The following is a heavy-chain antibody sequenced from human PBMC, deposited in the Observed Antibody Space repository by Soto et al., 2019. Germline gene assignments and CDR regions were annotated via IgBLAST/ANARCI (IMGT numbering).Heavy chain of an antibody. V-gene: IGHV4-30-2*01. D-gene: IGHD6-19*01. Sequence: QLQLQESGSGLVKPSQTLSLTCTVSGGSISSGGYSWSWIRQPPGKGLEWIGYIYHSGSTYYNPSLKSRVTISLDRSKNHFSLKLSSVSAADPAVYYCARAQWLVLDYWGQGTLVTVSS. CDR3: ARAQWLVLDY. CDR2: IYHSGST. CDR1: GGSISSGGYS. J-gene: IGHJ4*02.